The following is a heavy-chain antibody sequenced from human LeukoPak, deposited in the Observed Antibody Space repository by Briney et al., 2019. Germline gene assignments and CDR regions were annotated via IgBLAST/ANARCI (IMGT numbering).Heavy chain of an antibody. V-gene: IGHV1-69*06. CDR1: GGTFSNYA. D-gene: IGHD1-26*01. CDR3: ARDFGGSYSYFDY. CDR2: IIPIFGTA. J-gene: IGHJ4*02. Sequence: SVKVSCKASGGTFSNYAISWVRQAPGQGLEWMGGIIPIFGTANYAQKFQGRVTITADKSTSTAYMELSSLRSEDTAVYYCARDFGGSYSYFDYWGQGTLVTVSS.